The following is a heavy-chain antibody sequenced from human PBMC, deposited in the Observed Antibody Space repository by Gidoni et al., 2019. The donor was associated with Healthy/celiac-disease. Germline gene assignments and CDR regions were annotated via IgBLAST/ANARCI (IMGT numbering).Heavy chain of an antibody. CDR1: GFTFDDYA. D-gene: IGHD3-3*01. Sequence: EVQLVESGGGLVQPGRSLRLSCAASGFTFDDYAMQWVRQAPGKGLEWVSGISGNSGSIGYADSVKGRFTISRDNAKNSLYLQMNSLRAEDTALYYCAKDMSPGYYDFWSGSDVWGQGTTVTVSS. CDR3: AKDMSPGYYDFWSGSDV. CDR2: ISGNSGSI. V-gene: IGHV3-9*01. J-gene: IGHJ6*02.